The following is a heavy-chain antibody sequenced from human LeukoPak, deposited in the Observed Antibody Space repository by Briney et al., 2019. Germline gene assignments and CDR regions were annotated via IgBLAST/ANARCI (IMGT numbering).Heavy chain of an antibody. J-gene: IGHJ4*02. CDR2: ISGSGGST. V-gene: IGHV3-23*01. Sequence: GGSLRLSCGASGFTFSSYAMNWVRQAPGKGLEWVSGISGSGGSTYYADSVKGRFTISRDNSKNTLYLQMNSLRAEDTAVYYCAKVQGLYDSSGYPFDYWGQGTLVTVSS. D-gene: IGHD3-22*01. CDR3: AKVQGLYDSSGYPFDY. CDR1: GFTFSSYA.